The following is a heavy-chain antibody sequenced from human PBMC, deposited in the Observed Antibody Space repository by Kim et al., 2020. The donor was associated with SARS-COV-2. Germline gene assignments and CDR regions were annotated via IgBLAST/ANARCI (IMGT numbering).Heavy chain of an antibody. V-gene: IGHV1-2*04. CDR3: ARAGEYYYDSSGYPEGWFDR. D-gene: IGHD3-22*01. CDR2: INPNSGGT. CDR1: GYTFTGYY. Sequence: ASVKVSCKASGYTFTGYYMHWVRQAPGQGLEWMGWINPNSGGTNYAQKFQGWVTMTRDTSISTAYMELSRLRSDDTAVYYCARAGEYYYDSSGYPEGWFDRWGQGTLVTVSS. J-gene: IGHJ5*02.